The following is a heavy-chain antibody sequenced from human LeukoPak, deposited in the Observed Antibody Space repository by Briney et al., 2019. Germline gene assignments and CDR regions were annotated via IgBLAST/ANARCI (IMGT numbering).Heavy chain of an antibody. CDR3: ASGVNCSSTSCYGHYYGMDV. J-gene: IGHJ6*02. V-gene: IGHV1-69*04. CDR1: GGTFSSYA. CDR2: IIPILGIA. D-gene: IGHD2-2*01. Sequence: GASVKVSCKASGGTFSSYAISWVRQAPGQGLEWMGRIIPILGIANYAQKFQGRVTITADKSTSTAYMELSSLRSEDTAVYYCASGVNCSSTSCYGHYYGMDVWGQGTTVTVSS.